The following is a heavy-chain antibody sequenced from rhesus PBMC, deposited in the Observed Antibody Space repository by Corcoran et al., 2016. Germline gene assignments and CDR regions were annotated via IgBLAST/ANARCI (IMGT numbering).Heavy chain of an antibody. CDR1: GYSISSGYG. CDR3: ARYGNRYYFVY. D-gene: IGHD4-35*01. V-gene: IGHV4-127*01. CDR2: ICGSSGST. Sequence: QVQLQESGPGLVKPSETLSLPCAVSGYSISSGYGWRWIRHPPGRGGGGVEWIEYICGSSGSTNYNPSLTSRVTISKDTSKCQFSLKLSSVTAADAAVYYCARYGNRYYFVYWGQGVLVTVSS. J-gene: IGHJ4*01.